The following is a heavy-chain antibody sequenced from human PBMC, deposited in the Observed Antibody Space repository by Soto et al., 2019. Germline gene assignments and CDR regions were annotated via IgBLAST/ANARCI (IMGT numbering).Heavy chain of an antibody. CDR1: GYSFTSYW. CDR2: IYPGDSDT. J-gene: IGHJ5*02. CDR3: ERLYSRVLARFDP. V-gene: IGHV5-51*03. D-gene: IGHD2-8*02. Sequence: GEALKISCKGSGYSFTSYWIGWVRQMPGKGLEWMGIIYPGDSDTRNSPSFQGQVTISADKSIRTAYLQWSSLKASDTAIYYCERLYSRVLARFDPWGQGTLVTVCS.